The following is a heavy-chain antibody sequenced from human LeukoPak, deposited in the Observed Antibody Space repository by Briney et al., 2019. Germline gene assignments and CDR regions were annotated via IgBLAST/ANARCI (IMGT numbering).Heavy chain of an antibody. Sequence: GGSLRLSCAASGFTFSSYWMHWVRQAPGKGLVWVSRINSDGSSTSYADSVKGRFTISRDNAKNTLYLQMNCLRAEDTAVYYCARGDYGGNHPSGYWGQGTLVTVSS. CDR2: INSDGSST. CDR1: GFTFSSYW. J-gene: IGHJ4*02. V-gene: IGHV3-74*01. D-gene: IGHD4-23*01. CDR3: ARGDYGGNHPSGY.